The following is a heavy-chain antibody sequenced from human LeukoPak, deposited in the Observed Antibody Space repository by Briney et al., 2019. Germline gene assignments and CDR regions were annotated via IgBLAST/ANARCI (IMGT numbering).Heavy chain of an antibody. CDR3: ARSHIVVVPAAIRIWFDP. J-gene: IGHJ5*02. Sequence: SETLSLTCTVSGGSISSYYWSWIRQPPGKGLEWIGYIYYSGSTNYNPSLKSRVTISVDTSKNQFSLKLSSVTAADTAVYYCARSHIVVVPAAIRIWFDPWGQGTLVTVSS. V-gene: IGHV4-59*01. D-gene: IGHD2-2*02. CDR2: IYYSGST. CDR1: GGSISSYY.